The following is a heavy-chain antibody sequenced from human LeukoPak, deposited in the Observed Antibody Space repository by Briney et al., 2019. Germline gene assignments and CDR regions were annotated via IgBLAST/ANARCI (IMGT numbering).Heavy chain of an antibody. J-gene: IGHJ3*02. CDR2: INHSGST. D-gene: IGHD2-2*01. CDR3: ARHRAYCSSTSCPRGAFDI. Sequence: PSETLSLTCAVYGGSFSGYYWSWIRQPPGKGLEWIGEINHSGSTNYNPSLKSRVTISVDTSKNQFSLKLSSVTAADTAVYYCARHRAYCSSTSCPRGAFDIWGQGTMVTVSS. CDR1: GGSFSGYY. V-gene: IGHV4-34*01.